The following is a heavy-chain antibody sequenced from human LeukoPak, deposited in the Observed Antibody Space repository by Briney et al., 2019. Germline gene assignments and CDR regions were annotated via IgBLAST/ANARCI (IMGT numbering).Heavy chain of an antibody. D-gene: IGHD6-19*01. Sequence: GGSLRLSCAASGFTFSSYSMNWVRQAPGKGLEWVSSISSSSSYIYYADSVKGRFTISRDNSKNTLYLQMNSLRAEDTAVYYCARESGGGWYYYYYYGMDVWGQGTTVTVSS. J-gene: IGHJ6*02. CDR3: ARESGGGWYYYYYYGMDV. CDR1: GFTFSSYS. CDR2: ISSSSSYI. V-gene: IGHV3-21*01.